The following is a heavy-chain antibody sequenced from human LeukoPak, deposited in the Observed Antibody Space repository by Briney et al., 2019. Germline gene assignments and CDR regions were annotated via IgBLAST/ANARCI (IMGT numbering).Heavy chain of an antibody. CDR1: GYTFNKYG. D-gene: IGHD6-19*01. Sequence: ASLKVSCKASGYTFNKYGISWVRQAPGQGLEWMGWISAYNGDTNYEQNFQGRVTMTTDTVTRKEYLEVRRQRSDDTAVYYCARDPSNSSGWRAFFDYWGEGTLVTVSS. CDR2: ISAYNGDT. V-gene: IGHV1-18*01. J-gene: IGHJ4*02. CDR3: ARDPSNSSGWRAFFDY.